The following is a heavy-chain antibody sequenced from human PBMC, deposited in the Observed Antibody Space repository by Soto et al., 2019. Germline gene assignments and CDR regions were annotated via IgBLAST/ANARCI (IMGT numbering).Heavy chain of an antibody. V-gene: IGHV4-39*01. CDR3: ARLVVVAPVAHV. D-gene: IGHD2-15*01. CDR2: ISYTGTT. CDR1: FASFSSSIYH. Sequence: SETLSLTCSVSFASFSSSIYHWGWIRQPPGRVLDWIGSISYTGTTYYSPSLKSRVTISADTSKKQFSLKLDSATAADTAVYYRARLVVVAPVAHVWGQGTLVTVSS. J-gene: IGHJ4*02.